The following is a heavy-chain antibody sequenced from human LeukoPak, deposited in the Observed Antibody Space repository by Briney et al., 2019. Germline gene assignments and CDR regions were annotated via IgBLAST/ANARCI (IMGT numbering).Heavy chain of an antibody. CDR2: ISSSSSYI. CDR3: ASLGSSFC. CDR1: GFTFSSYS. J-gene: IGHJ4*02. D-gene: IGHD6-6*01. V-gene: IGHV3-21*01. Sequence: WGALRLSCAASGFTFSSYSKNWVRQAPGKGLEWVSSISSSSSYIYYADSVKGRFTISRDNAKNSLYLQMNSPRAEDTAVYYCASLGSSFCWGQGTLVTVSS.